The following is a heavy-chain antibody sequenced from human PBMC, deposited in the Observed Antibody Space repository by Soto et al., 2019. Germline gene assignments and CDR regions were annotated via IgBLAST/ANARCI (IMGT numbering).Heavy chain of an antibody. D-gene: IGHD3-10*01. CDR3: ARGRPMGDIYYYYCMDV. J-gene: IGHJ6*02. Sequence: SETLSLTCAVYGGSFSGYYWSWIRQPPGKGLEWIGEINHSGSTNYNPSLKSRVTISVDTSKNQFSLKLSSVTAADTAVYYCARGRPMGDIYYYYCMDVWGQGTTVTVYS. CDR2: INHSGST. CDR1: GGSFSGYY. V-gene: IGHV4-34*01.